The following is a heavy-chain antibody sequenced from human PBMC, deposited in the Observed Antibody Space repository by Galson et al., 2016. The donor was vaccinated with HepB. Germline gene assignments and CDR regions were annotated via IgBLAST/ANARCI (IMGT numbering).Heavy chain of an antibody. CDR2: INSGDGT. J-gene: IGHJ4*02. CDR3: AREVPAACNFDY. Sequence: SCKASEYTFTQYYIHWVRQAPGQGLEWMGMINSGDGTNYAQKFRGRVTMTRDTSTTTVYMKLSSLRSEDSAVYYCAREVPAACNFDYWGQGILVSVSS. D-gene: IGHD2-2*01. CDR1: EYTFTQYY. V-gene: IGHV1-46*01.